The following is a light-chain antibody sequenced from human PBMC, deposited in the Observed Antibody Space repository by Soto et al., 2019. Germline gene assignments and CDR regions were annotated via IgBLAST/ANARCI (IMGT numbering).Light chain of an antibody. Sequence: HSVLTQPASVSGSPGQSITISCTGTSSDVGGYNYVSWYQQHPGKAPKLMIYDVSNRPSGVSNRFSGSKSGNTASLTISGLQAEDEADYYCSPYTSSSTLYVFGTGTKVTVL. CDR2: DVS. J-gene: IGLJ1*01. CDR3: SPYTSSSTLYV. CDR1: SSDVGGYNY. V-gene: IGLV2-14*01.